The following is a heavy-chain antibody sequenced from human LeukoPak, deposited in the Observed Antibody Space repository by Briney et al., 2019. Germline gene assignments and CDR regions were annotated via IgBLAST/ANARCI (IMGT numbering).Heavy chain of an antibody. Sequence: SETLSLTCTVSGGSISSYYWSWIRQPPGKGLEWIGYIYYSGSTNYNPSLKSRVTISVDTSKNQFSLKLSSVTAADTAVYYCARISNYDFWSVGPYGGPNYYMDVWGKGTTVTVSS. CDR2: IYYSGST. D-gene: IGHD3-3*01. J-gene: IGHJ6*03. CDR3: ARISNYDFWSVGPYGGPNYYMDV. V-gene: IGHV4-59*01. CDR1: GGSISSYY.